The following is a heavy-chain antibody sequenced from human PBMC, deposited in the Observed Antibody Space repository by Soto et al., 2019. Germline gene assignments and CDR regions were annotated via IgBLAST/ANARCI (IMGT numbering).Heavy chain of an antibody. CDR2: ISGSGSST. J-gene: IGHJ4*02. CDR1: GFTFSSSV. Sequence: GGSLRLSCAASGFTFSSSVMNWVRQAPGKGLEWVSAISGSGSSTYYADSVKGRFTISRDNSKNTLYLQMNSLRAEDTAVYYCAKSPHIAAPTTDFDYWGQGTLVTVSS. D-gene: IGHD6-6*01. CDR3: AKSPHIAAPTTDFDY. V-gene: IGHV3-23*01.